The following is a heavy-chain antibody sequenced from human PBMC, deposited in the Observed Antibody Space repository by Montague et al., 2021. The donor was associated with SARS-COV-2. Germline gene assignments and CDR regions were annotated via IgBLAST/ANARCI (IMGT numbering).Heavy chain of an antibody. V-gene: IGHV4-34*01. CDR3: VNGGYYNYERGDG. Sequence: SETLSLTCAVSGVSFTDYYWAWIRQPPGKGLEWIAEIHHSGTANYNPSLKSRVTISIDTPKNQFSLNVVSMTAADTAVYYCVNGGYYNYERGDGWGQGTMVTVSS. CDR1: GVSFTDYY. J-gene: IGHJ3*01. D-gene: IGHD1-26*01. CDR2: IHHSGTA.